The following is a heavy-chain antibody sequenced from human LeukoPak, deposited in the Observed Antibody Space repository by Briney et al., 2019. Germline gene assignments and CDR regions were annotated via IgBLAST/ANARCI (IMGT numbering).Heavy chain of an antibody. Sequence: SVEVSCKASGGTFSSYAISWVRQAPGQGLEWMGRIIPIFGTANYAQKFQGRVTITTDESTSTAYMELSSLRSEDTAVYYCARGPMVRGVIIDNWFDPWGQGTLVTVSS. J-gene: IGHJ5*02. V-gene: IGHV1-69*05. CDR2: IIPIFGTA. D-gene: IGHD3-10*01. CDR1: GGTFSSYA. CDR3: ARGPMVRGVIIDNWFDP.